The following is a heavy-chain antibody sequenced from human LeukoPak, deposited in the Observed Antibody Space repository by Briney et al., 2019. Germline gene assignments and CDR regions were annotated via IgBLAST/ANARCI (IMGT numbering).Heavy chain of an antibody. CDR2: INSYNGNA. V-gene: IGHV1-18*01. CDR1: GYTFTTYG. Sequence: ASVKVSCKASGYTFTTYGISWVRQAPGQGLEWMGWINSYNGNANYAQKFQGRVTMTTDTSTSTAHMELRSLRSDDTAVYYWARVGGGSSGYYQDAFDIWGQGTMVTVSS. CDR3: ARVGGGSSGYYQDAFDI. J-gene: IGHJ3*02. D-gene: IGHD3-22*01.